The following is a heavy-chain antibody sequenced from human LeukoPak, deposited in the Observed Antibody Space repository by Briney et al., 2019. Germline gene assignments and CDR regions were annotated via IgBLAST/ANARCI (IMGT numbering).Heavy chain of an antibody. D-gene: IGHD4-17*01. CDR3: ARGGGYGDYVSDFDY. CDR1: GGTFSSYA. CDR2: IIPIFGTA. Sequence: SVKVSCKASGGTFSSYAISWVRQAPGQGLEWMGGIIPIFGTANYAQKFQGRVTITTDESTSTAYMELSSLRSEDTAAYYCARGGGYGDYVSDFDYWGQGTLVTVSS. V-gene: IGHV1-69*05. J-gene: IGHJ4*02.